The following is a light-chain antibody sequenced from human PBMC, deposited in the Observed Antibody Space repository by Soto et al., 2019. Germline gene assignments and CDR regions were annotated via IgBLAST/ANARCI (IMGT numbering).Light chain of an antibody. CDR3: QQYNNWPPIT. CDR1: QSVSSK. Sequence: ETMMTQSPATLSLSPGERATLSCRASQSVSSKLAWYQQKPGQAPRLLIYGASTRATGIPARFSGSGSGTEFTLTISSLQSEDFAVYYCQQYNNWPPITFGQGTRLEIK. CDR2: GAS. J-gene: IGKJ5*01. V-gene: IGKV3D-15*01.